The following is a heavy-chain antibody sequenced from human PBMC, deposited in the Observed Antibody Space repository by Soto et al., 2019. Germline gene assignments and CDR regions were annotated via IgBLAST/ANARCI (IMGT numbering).Heavy chain of an antibody. Sequence: RGESLKISCGASGYSFPGFWIGWVRQMPGKGLEWLGIIFPGDSDTRYSPSFQGQVTISVDKSISTAYLQWSSLKASDTAMDYCARRGAGYNYDYWGQGTLVTVS. J-gene: IGHJ4*02. CDR3: ARRGAGYNYDY. CDR2: IFPGDSDT. V-gene: IGHV5-51*01. CDR1: GYSFPGFW. D-gene: IGHD5-12*01.